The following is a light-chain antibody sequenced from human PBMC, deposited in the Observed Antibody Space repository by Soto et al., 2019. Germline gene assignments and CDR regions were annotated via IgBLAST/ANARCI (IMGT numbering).Light chain of an antibody. CDR3: SSYTSSSTLVV. CDR2: EVS. Sequence: QSALTQPASVSGSPGQSITISCTGTSSDVGGYNYVSWYQQHPGKAPKLMIFEVSNRPSGFSYRFSGSKSGNTASLTISGLQAEDEADYYCSSYTSSSTLVVFGGGTKQTVL. CDR1: SSDVGGYNY. J-gene: IGLJ2*01. V-gene: IGLV2-14*01.